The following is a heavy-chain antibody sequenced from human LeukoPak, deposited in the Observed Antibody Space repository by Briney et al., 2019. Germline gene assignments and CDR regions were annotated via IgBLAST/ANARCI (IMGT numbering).Heavy chain of an antibody. J-gene: IGHJ4*02. Sequence: PSETLSLTCAVYVGSFSDDHWSWIRQPPGRGLEWIGEINHSGSTNYNPSLKSRVTISVDRSKNQFSLQLNSVTPEDTAVYYCARVLGRGSYYFDHWGQGTLVTVSS. CDR1: VGSFSDDH. V-gene: IGHV4-34*01. D-gene: IGHD3-10*01. CDR2: INHSGST. CDR3: ARVLGRGSYYFDH.